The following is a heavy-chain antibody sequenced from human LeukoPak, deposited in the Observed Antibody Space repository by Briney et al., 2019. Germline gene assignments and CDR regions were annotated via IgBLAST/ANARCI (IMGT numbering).Heavy chain of an antibody. CDR2: INGDGGRT. D-gene: IGHD1-14*01. CDR1: GFTFSNSA. J-gene: IGHJ6*02. V-gene: IGHV3-23*01. Sequence: GGSLRLSCAASGFTFSNSAMTWVRQAPGKGLDWVSAINGDGGRTYHADSVKGRFTISRDNSKNTLHLQMNSLRVEDTAVYYCAKDIKGTNYYYYGMGAWGQGTTVTVSS. CDR3: AKDIKGTNYYYYGMGA.